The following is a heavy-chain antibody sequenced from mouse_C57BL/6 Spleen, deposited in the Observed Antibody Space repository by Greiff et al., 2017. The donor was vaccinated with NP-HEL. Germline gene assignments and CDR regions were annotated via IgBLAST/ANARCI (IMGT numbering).Heavy chain of an antibody. CDR1: GYAFSSYW. V-gene: IGHV1-80*01. CDR2: IYPGDGDT. Sequence: VHLVESGAELVKPGASVKISCKASGYAFSSYWMNWVKQRPGKGLEWIGQIYPGDGDTNYNGKFKGKATLTADKSSSTAYMQLSSLTSEDSAVYFCARTLYYGSSNLDYWGQGTTLTVSS. D-gene: IGHD1-1*01. J-gene: IGHJ2*01. CDR3: ARTLYYGSSNLDY.